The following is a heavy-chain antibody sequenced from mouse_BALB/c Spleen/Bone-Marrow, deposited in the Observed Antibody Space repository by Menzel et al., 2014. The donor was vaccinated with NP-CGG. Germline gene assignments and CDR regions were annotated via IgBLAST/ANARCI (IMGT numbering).Heavy chain of an antibody. V-gene: IGHV14-3*02. J-gene: IGHJ4*01. D-gene: IGHD1-2*01. CDR1: GFNIKDTY. Sequence: DVKLVESGAELVKPGASVKLSCTASGFNIKDTYMHWVKQRPEQGLEWIGRIDPANGNTKYDPKFQGKATITTDTSSNTSYLQVSILTSEDTAVYYCASATTATYYAIDYWDQGTSITVSS. CDR2: IDPANGNT. CDR3: ASATTATYYAIDY.